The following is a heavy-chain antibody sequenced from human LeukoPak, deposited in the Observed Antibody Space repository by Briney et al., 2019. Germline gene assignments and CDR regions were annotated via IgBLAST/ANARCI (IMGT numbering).Heavy chain of an antibody. CDR1: GFTFSSYA. Sequence: GGSLRLSCAASGFTFSSYAMSWVRQAPGKGLEWVSAISGSGGSTYYADSVKGRFTISRDNSKNTLYLQMNSLRAEDTAVYYCARVASSSWSLDAFDTWGQGTMVTVSS. J-gene: IGHJ3*02. CDR3: ARVASSSWSLDAFDT. V-gene: IGHV3-23*01. CDR2: ISGSGGST. D-gene: IGHD6-13*01.